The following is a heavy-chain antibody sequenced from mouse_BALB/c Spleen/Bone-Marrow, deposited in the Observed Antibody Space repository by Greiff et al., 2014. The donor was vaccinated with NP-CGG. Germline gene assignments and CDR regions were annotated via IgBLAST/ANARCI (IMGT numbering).Heavy chain of an antibody. CDR2: INPDSSTI. CDR3: ARRGLRREAYYAMDY. CDR1: GFDFSRYW. V-gene: IGHV4-1*02. D-gene: IGHD2-4*01. J-gene: IGHJ4*01. Sequence: VQLQQSGGGLVQPGGSLKLSCAASGFDFSRYWMSWVRQAPGKGLEWIGEINPDSSTINYTPSLKDKFIISRDNAKNTLYLQMSKVRSEDTALYYCARRGLRREAYYAMDYWGQGTSVTVSS.